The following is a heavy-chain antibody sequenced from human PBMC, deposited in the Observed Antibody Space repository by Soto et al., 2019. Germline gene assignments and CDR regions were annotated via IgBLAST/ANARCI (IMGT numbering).Heavy chain of an antibody. Sequence: ASVKVSCKASGYTFSSSAMHWVRQAPGQRLEWMGWINAGNGNTKYSQKFQGRVTITRDTSASTAYMELSSLRSEDTAVYYCARSPTFGGFDIWGKGTMVTVAS. J-gene: IGHJ3*02. CDR1: GYTFSSSA. V-gene: IGHV1-3*01. D-gene: IGHD3-16*01. CDR2: INAGNGNT. CDR3: ARSPTFGGFDI.